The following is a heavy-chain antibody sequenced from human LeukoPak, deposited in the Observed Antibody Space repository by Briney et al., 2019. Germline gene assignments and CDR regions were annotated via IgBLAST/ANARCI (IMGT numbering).Heavy chain of an antibody. Sequence: GASVKVSCKASGYTFTSYGISWVRQAPGQGLEWMGWISAYNGNTNYAQKLQGRVTMTRDMSTSTVYMELSSLRSEDTAVYYCARDRRYGGDLVFDPWGQGTLVTVSS. CDR2: ISAYNGNT. D-gene: IGHD3-10*01. J-gene: IGHJ5*02. V-gene: IGHV1-18*01. CDR1: GYTFTSYG. CDR3: ARDRRYGGDLVFDP.